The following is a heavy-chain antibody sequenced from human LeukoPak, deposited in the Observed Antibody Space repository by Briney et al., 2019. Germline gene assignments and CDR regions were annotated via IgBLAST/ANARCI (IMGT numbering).Heavy chain of an antibody. Sequence: ASVKVSCKASGYTFTGYYMHWVRQAPGQGLEWMGWINAGNGNTKYSQEFQGRVTITRDTSASTAYMELSSLRSEDMAVYYCARVTNYYFDYWGQGTLVTVSS. CDR3: ARVTNYYFDY. J-gene: IGHJ4*02. D-gene: IGHD2-8*01. V-gene: IGHV1-3*03. CDR1: GYTFTGYY. CDR2: INAGNGNT.